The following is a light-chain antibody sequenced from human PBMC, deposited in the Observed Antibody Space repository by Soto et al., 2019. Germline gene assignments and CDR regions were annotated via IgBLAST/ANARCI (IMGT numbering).Light chain of an antibody. CDR1: QSVATN. Sequence: EIVMTQSLATLSVSPGERATLSCRASQSVATNLAWYQQKPGQAPRLLIFDASTRAPGIPGRFSGSGSGTEFTLTISSLQSEDSAVYYCQQYNNWPRTFGQGTKVEIK. V-gene: IGKV3-15*01. J-gene: IGKJ1*01. CDR3: QQYNNWPRT. CDR2: DAS.